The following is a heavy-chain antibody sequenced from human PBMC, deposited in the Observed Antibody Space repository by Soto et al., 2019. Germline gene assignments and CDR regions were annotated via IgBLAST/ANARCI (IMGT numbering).Heavy chain of an antibody. CDR1: GFTFSSYG. CDR2: IWYDGSNK. V-gene: IGHV3-33*01. Sequence: GGSLRLSCAASGFTFSSYGMHWVRQAPGKGLEWVAVIWYDGSNKYYADSVKGRFTISRDNSKNTLYLQMNSLRAEDTAVYYCARDQGVLDFWSGYYLRTYYYYGMDVWGQGTTVTVSS. D-gene: IGHD3-3*01. J-gene: IGHJ6*02. CDR3: ARDQGVLDFWSGYYLRTYYYYGMDV.